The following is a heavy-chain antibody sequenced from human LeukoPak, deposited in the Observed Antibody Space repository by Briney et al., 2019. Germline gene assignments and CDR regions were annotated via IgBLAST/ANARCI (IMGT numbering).Heavy chain of an antibody. CDR1: GCTFSDYY. CDR3: ARIKYIVVEVYFNWFDP. CDR2: ISSSGSTI. Sequence: GGSLRLSCAASGCTFSDYYMSWIRQAPGKGLEWVSYISSSGSTIYYADSVKGRFTISRDNAKNSLYLQMNSLRAEDTAVYYCARIKYIVVEVYFNWFDPWGQGTLVTVSS. V-gene: IGHV3-11*04. J-gene: IGHJ5*02. D-gene: IGHD2-15*01.